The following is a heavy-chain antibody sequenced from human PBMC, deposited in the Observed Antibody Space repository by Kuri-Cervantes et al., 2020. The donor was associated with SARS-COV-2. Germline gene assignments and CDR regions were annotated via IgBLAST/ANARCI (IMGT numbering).Heavy chain of an antibody. CDR1: GGSISSSSYY. CDR2: IYYSGST. D-gene: IGHD6-13*01. V-gene: IGHV4-39*01. J-gene: IGHJ4*02. Sequence: SETLSLTCTVSGGSISSSSYYWGWIRQPPGKGLEWIGSIYYSGSTYYNPSLKSRVTISVDTSKNQFSLRLSSLTAADTAIYYCAAAVGFFDYWGQGTLVTVSS. CDR3: AAAVGFFDY.